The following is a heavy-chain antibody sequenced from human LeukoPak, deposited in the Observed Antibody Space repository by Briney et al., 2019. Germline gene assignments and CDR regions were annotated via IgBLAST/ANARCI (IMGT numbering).Heavy chain of an antibody. CDR1: GFTFSSYA. CDR2: ISYDGTNK. Sequence: GGSLRLSCVASGFTFSSYAMHWVRQAPGKGLEWVAVISYDGTNKYYADSVKGRFTISRDNSKNTLHLQMTSLRAEDTAVYYCARGGSCGYYPYYFDYWGQGNVVTVSS. CDR3: ARGGSCGYYPYYFDY. J-gene: IGHJ4*02. D-gene: IGHD3-3*01. V-gene: IGHV3-30-3*01.